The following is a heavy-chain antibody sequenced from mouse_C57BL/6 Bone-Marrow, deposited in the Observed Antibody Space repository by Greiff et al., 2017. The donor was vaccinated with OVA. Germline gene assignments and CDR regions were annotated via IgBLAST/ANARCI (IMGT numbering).Heavy chain of an antibody. Sequence: EVQLQQSGPELVKPGASVKISCKASGYTFTDYYMNWVKQSHGKSLEWIGDINPNNGGTSYNQKFKGKATLTVDKSSSTAYMELRSLTSEYSAVYYCARSFYYGSSYYFDDWGQGTTLTVSS. V-gene: IGHV1-26*01. CDR3: ARSFYYGSSYYFDD. CDR2: INPNNGGT. J-gene: IGHJ2*01. CDR1: GYTFTDYY. D-gene: IGHD1-1*01.